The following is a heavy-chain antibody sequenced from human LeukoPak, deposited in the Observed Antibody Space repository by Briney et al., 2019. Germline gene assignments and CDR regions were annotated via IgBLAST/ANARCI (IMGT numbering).Heavy chain of an antibody. D-gene: IGHD1-26*01. CDR2: INSDGSST. CDR1: GFTFSSYW. Sequence: GGSLRLSCAASGFTFSSYWMHWVRQAPGKGLVWVSRINSDGSSTRCADSVKGRFTISRDNAKNTLYLQMNSLRAEDTAVYYCASGGTLVGATLCDYWGQGTLVTVSS. J-gene: IGHJ4*02. CDR3: ASGGTLVGATLCDY. V-gene: IGHV3-74*01.